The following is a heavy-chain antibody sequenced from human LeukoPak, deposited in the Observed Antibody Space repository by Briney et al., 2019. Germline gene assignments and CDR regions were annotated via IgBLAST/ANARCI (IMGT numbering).Heavy chain of an antibody. D-gene: IGHD3-9*01. J-gene: IGHJ6*02. CDR2: IKQEGSEK. Sequence: PGGALRLSCADSGFTFSSDWMSWVREAPGRGLEWVANIKQEGSEKYYVDSVKGRFTISRDNAKTSLYLQMNSLRAEDTAVYYCARDGQYYDILTHYYYYYGMDVWGQGTTVTVSS. CDR1: GFTFSSDW. V-gene: IGHV3-7*01. CDR3: ARDGQYYDILTHYYYYYGMDV.